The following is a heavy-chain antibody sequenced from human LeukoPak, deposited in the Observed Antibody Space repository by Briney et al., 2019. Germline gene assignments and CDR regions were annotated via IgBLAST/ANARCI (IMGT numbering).Heavy chain of an antibody. V-gene: IGHV3-23*01. CDR1: GFTFSSYA. D-gene: IGHD2-8*01. J-gene: IGHJ4*02. CDR2: ISGSGGST. CDR3: ANSLYGYYFDY. Sequence: GGSLRLSCGASGFTFSSYAMSWVRQAPGKGLEWVPGISGSGGSTYYADSVKGRFTISRDNSKNTLYLQMNSLRAEDTAVYYCANSLYGYYFDYWGQGTLVTVSS.